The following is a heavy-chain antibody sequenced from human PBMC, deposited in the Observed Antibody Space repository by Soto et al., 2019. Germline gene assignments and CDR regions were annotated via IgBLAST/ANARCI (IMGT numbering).Heavy chain of an antibody. Sequence: GGSLRLSCEASGFTLRNYAMTWIRQAPGKGLEWVSLISANDVGTYYAESVKTRFTISTDQSRNTVYLQMDSLRADDTAIYYCAKAKNAYNWDNRPPSDYLGQRTLCTLSS. J-gene: IGHJ4*02. V-gene: IGHV3-23*01. D-gene: IGHD1-20*01. CDR3: AKAKNAYNWDNRPPSDY. CDR1: GFTLRNYA. CDR2: ISANDVGT.